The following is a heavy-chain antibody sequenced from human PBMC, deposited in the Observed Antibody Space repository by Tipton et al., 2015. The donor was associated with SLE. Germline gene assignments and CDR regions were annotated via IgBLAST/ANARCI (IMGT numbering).Heavy chain of an antibody. CDR1: GGSISSYY. D-gene: IGHD7-27*01. CDR3: ARSKLGVRRLDY. V-gene: IGHV4-59*12. Sequence: TLSLTCTVSGGSISSYYWSWIRQPPGKGLEWIGYIYYSGSTNYNPSLKSRVTISVDTSKNQFSLKLSSVTAADTAVCYCARSKLGVRRLDYWGQGTLVTVSS. J-gene: IGHJ4*02. CDR2: IYYSGST.